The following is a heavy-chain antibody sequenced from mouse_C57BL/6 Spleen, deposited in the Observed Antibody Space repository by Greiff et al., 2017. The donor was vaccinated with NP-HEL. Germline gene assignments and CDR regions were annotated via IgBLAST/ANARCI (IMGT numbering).Heavy chain of an antibody. Sequence: VQLQQSGPELVKPGASVKISCKASGYTFTDYYMNWVKQSHGKSLEWIGDINPNNGGTSYNQKFKGKATLTVDKSSSTAYMELRSLTSEDSAVYYCARPRDYYGSSYYWYFDVWGTGTTVTVSS. CDR1: GYTFTDYY. CDR3: ARPRDYYGSSYYWYFDV. V-gene: IGHV1-26*01. D-gene: IGHD1-1*01. CDR2: INPNNGGT. J-gene: IGHJ1*03.